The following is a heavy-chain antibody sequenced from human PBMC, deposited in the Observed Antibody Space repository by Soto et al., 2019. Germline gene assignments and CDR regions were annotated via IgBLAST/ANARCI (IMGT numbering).Heavy chain of an antibody. CDR3: ARGLVIRPYYYHGMDV. J-gene: IGHJ6*02. D-gene: IGHD3-9*01. CDR1: GGSISSGDYF. V-gene: IGHV4-30-4*01. CDR2: ISSIGST. Sequence: QVQLQESGPGLVKPSQTLSLTCTVSGGSISSGDYFWSWIRQSPGKVLEWIGYISSIGSTYYNPSLKSRVSVSRDTSKNQFSLKLSSVTTTDTAVYDCARGLVIRPYYYHGMDVWGQGPTVTVSS.